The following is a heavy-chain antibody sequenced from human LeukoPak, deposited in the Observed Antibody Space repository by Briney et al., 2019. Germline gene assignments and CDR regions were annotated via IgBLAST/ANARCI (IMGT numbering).Heavy chain of an antibody. Sequence: PGRSLRLSCAASGVTFSSYAMHWVRHAPGKGREWVAVISYEGSNKYYADSVKGRFTISRENSKNTLYLQMNSLRAEDPAVCHCASNSSSWYYFDYWGQGTLVTVSS. J-gene: IGHJ4*02. D-gene: IGHD6-13*01. CDR3: ASNSSSWYYFDY. CDR1: GVTFSSYA. CDR2: ISYEGSNK. V-gene: IGHV3-30*04.